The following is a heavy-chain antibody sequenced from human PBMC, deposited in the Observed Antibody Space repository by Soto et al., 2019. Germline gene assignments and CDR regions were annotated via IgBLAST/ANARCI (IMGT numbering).Heavy chain of an antibody. CDR3: AKGSRGYTGYVFDY. CDR1: GFSFGGYA. D-gene: IGHD5-12*01. CDR2: ISGSGATT. Sequence: GGSLRLSCATSGFSFGGYAMSWVRQAPGKGLDWVSSISGSGATTYYTNSVKGRFTISRDNSKNTVYLQMNSLRAGDTAVYYCAKGSRGYTGYVFDYWGQGTLVTVSS. J-gene: IGHJ4*02. V-gene: IGHV3-23*01.